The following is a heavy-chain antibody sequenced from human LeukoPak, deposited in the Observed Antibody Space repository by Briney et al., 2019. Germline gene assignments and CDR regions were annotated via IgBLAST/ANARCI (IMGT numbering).Heavy chain of an antibody. CDR3: ARDRQIMLWFGELSHNYYYYGMDV. CDR2: INPSGGST. CDR1: GYTFTSYY. Sequence: GASVKVSCKASGYTFTSYYMHWVRQAPGQGLELMGIINPSGGSTSYAQKFQGRVTMTRDTSTSTVYMELSSLRSEDTAVYYCARDRQIMLWFGELSHNYYYYGMDVWGKGTTVTVSS. V-gene: IGHV1-46*01. J-gene: IGHJ6*04. D-gene: IGHD3-10*01.